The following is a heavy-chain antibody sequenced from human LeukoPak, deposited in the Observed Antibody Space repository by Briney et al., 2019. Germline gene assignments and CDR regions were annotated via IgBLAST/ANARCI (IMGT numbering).Heavy chain of an antibody. CDR2: ISYTGTFK. CDR1: GFTFSPFA. D-gene: IGHD3-22*01. Sequence: GGSLRLSCAASGFTFSPFAMHWVRQAPGKGLEWVAAISYTGTFKYYTDSVKGRFTISKDNSKNTVYLQMSSLRPDETAVYYCARDRDRLAQGYYDLWGRGTLVTVS. V-gene: IGHV3-30*04. J-gene: IGHJ2*01. CDR3: ARDRDRLAQGYYDL.